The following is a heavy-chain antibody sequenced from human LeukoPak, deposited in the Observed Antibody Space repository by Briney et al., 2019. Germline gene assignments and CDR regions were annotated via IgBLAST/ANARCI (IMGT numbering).Heavy chain of an antibody. CDR2: VNSDGRST. CDR3: ARGSGWYHYFDY. J-gene: IGHJ4*02. CDR1: RFTFSSYW. Sequence: PGGSLRLSCAASRFTFSSYWMHWVRQAPGERLVWVSRVNSDGRSTSYADSVKGRLTISRDNAKNTLFLQMNSLRAEDTALYFCARGSGWYHYFDYWGLGTLVTVSS. D-gene: IGHD6-19*01. V-gene: IGHV3-74*01.